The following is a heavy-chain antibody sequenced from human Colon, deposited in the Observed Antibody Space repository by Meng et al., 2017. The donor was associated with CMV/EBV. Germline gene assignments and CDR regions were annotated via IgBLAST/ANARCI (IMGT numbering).Heavy chain of an antibody. D-gene: IGHD4-23*01. V-gene: IGHV3-23*01. CDR1: GFTFNAYA. CDR3: AKDNSDDYGGEPVPWYRKGLDV. CDR2: ISSNSGRS. J-gene: IGHJ6*02. Sequence: GESLKISCAASGFTFNAYAMAWVRQAPGKGLQWVAAISSNSGRSYYADSVKGRFTVSRDNSKNILYLQMNNMGVEDAALYYCAKDNSDDYGGEPVPWYRKGLDVWGQGTTVTVSS.